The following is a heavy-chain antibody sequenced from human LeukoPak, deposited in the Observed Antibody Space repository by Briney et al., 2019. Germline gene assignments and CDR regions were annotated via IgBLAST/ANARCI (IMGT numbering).Heavy chain of an antibody. CDR1: GFTFSSYG. CDR3: AKEGYYDSSGWGNSMDV. Sequence: AGGSLRLSCAASGFTFSSYGMHWVRQAPGKGLEWVAVISYDGSNKYYADSVKGRFTISRDNSKNTLYLQMNSLRAEDTAVYYCAKEGYYDSSGWGNSMDVWGQGTTVTVSS. D-gene: IGHD3-22*01. V-gene: IGHV3-30*18. CDR2: ISYDGSNK. J-gene: IGHJ6*02.